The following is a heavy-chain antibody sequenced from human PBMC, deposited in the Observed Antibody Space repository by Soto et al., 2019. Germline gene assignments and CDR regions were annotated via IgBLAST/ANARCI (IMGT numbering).Heavy chain of an antibody. CDR1: RDTVSSNSVA. V-gene: IGHV6-1*01. J-gene: IGHJ6*02. CDR3: ARSEEDSDYYYYGMDV. CDR2: TYDRSRWYS. D-gene: IGHD2-15*01. Sequence: SQTLSLTCVRSRDTVSSNSVAWNWVRQSPSRGLEWLGRTYDRSRWYSDYAVSVRRRIDINADTSKNQVSLQLNSVTPEDTAVYYCARSEEDSDYYYYGMDVWGQGTTVTVSS.